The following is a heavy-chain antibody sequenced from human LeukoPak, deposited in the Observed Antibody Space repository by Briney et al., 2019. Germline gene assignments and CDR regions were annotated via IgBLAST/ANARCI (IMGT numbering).Heavy chain of an antibody. D-gene: IGHD4-11*01. CDR1: GGPISIYY. V-gene: IGHV4-59*01. CDR2: IYYSGST. CDR3: ARTLSAVTRSDWFDP. J-gene: IGHJ5*02. Sequence: KPSETLSLTCTVSGGPISIYYWSWIRHPPGKGLEWIGYIYYSGSTNYNPSLKSRVTISVDTSKNQFSLKLSSVTAADTAVYYCARTLSAVTRSDWFDPWGQGTLVTVSS.